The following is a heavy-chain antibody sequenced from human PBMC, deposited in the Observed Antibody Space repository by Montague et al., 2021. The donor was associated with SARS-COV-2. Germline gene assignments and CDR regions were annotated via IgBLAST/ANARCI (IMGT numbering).Heavy chain of an antibody. CDR1: GGSLSGHY. D-gene: IGHD3-3*01. CDR2: INHSGNT. CDR3: ARGADYDFWSGYLRYKWFDP. Sequence: SETLSLTCAVYGGSLSGHYWAWIRQTPGKGLEWIGEINHSGNTNYKPSLKSRLTISVDTSKKQFSLKLSSVTTADAAVYYCARGADYDFWSGYLRYKWFDPWGQGTPVTVSS. V-gene: IGHV4-34*01. J-gene: IGHJ5*02.